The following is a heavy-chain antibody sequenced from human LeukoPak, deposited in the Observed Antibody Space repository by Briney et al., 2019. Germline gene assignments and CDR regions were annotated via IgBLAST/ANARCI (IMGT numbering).Heavy chain of an antibody. CDR2: IWYDGNNN. V-gene: IGHV3-33*01. Sequence: GGSLRLSCAASGFSFNNYGMHWVRQAPGKGLEWVAVIWYDGNNNNYADSVKGRFTISRDNSKNTLSLQMNSLRADDTAVYYCARAGRPVLQYYYYYYTDVWGEGTTVTVSS. CDR1: GFSFNNYG. D-gene: IGHD6-6*01. J-gene: IGHJ6*03. CDR3: ARAGRPVLQYYYYYYTDV.